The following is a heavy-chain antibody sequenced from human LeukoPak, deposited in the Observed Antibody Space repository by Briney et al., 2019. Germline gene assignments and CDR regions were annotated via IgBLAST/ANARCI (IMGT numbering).Heavy chain of an antibody. Sequence: SETLSLTCDVYGESFSGYYWSWIRQPPGKGLEWIGEINHSGSTNYNPSLKSRVTISVDTSKNQFSLKLSSVTAADTAVYYCARLYSSSWYGDYWGQGTLVTVSS. V-gene: IGHV4-34*01. CDR2: INHSGST. CDR1: GESFSGYY. CDR3: ARLYSSSWYGDY. D-gene: IGHD6-13*01. J-gene: IGHJ4*02.